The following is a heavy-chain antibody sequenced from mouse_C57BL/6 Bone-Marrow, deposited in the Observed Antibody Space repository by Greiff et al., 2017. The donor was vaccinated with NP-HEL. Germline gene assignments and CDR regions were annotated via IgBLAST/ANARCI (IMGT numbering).Heavy chain of an antibody. CDR1: GFTFSSYA. V-gene: IGHV5-4*03. Sequence: EVKLVESGGGLVKPGGSLKLSCAASGFTFSSYAMSWVRQTPEKRLEWVATISDGGSYTYYPDNVKGRFTISRDNAKNNLYLQMSHLKSEDTAMYYCASFYGSSPYYFDYWGQGTTLTVSS. D-gene: IGHD1-1*01. CDR2: ISDGGSYT. CDR3: ASFYGSSPYYFDY. J-gene: IGHJ2*01.